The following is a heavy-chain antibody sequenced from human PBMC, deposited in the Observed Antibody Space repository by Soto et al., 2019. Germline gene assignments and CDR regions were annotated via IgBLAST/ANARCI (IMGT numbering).Heavy chain of an antibody. V-gene: IGHV4-34*01. CDR2: INHSGST. CDR1: GGSFSGYY. J-gene: IGHJ4*02. Sequence: SETLSLTCAVYGGSFSGYYWSWIRQPPGKGLEWIGEINHSGSTNYNPSLKSRVTISVDTSKNTLYLQMNSLRAEDTAVYYCAGGTYYFDYCGQGTLVTVSS. CDR3: AGGTYYFDY.